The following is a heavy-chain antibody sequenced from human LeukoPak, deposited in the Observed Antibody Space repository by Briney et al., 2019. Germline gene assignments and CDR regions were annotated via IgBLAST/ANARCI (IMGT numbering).Heavy chain of an antibody. CDR2: ISSSSSYI. CDR3: ARAGSGSYGMDV. J-gene: IGHJ6*02. CDR1: GFTFSSYS. V-gene: IGHV3-21*01. Sequence: GSLRLSCAASGFTFSSYSMNWVRQAPGKGLEWVSSISSSSSYIYYADSVKGRFTISRDNAKNSLYLQMNSLRAEDTAVYYCARAGSGSYGMDVWGQGTTVTVPS. D-gene: IGHD1-26*01.